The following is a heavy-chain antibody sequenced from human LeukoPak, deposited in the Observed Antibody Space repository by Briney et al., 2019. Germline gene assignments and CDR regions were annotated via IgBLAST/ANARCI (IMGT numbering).Heavy chain of an antibody. J-gene: IGHJ4*02. CDR3: ARDQGTVFGYFTY. Sequence: GGSLRLSCAASGFTFSSYSMNWVRQAPGKGLEWVSYISSSSSTIYYADSVKGRFTISRDNAKNSLYLQMNSLRAEDTAVYYCARDQGTVFGYFTYWGQGTLVTVSS. CDR2: ISSSSSTI. D-gene: IGHD3-3*01. CDR1: GFTFSSYS. V-gene: IGHV3-48*04.